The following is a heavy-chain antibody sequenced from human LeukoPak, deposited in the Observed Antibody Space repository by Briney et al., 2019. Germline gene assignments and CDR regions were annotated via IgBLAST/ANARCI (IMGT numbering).Heavy chain of an antibody. D-gene: IGHD1-26*01. Sequence: ASETLSLTCTVSGGSISSGGYYWSWIRQHPGKGLEWIGYIYYSGSTYYNPSLKSRVTISVDTSKNQFSLKLSSVTAADTAVYYCARDQDWDLQSLRYFDYWGQGTLVTVSS. J-gene: IGHJ4*02. V-gene: IGHV4-31*03. CDR3: ARDQDWDLQSLRYFDY. CDR2: IYYSGST. CDR1: GGSISSGGYY.